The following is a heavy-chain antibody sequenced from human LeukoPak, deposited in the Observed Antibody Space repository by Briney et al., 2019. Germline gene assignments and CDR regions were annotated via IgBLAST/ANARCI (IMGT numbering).Heavy chain of an antibody. J-gene: IGHJ4*02. V-gene: IGHV3-7*01. CDR3: ASSHDSSGND. CDR1: GFTFSNYW. D-gene: IGHD3-22*01. CDR2: INQDGRAK. Sequence: GGSLRLSCAASGFTFSNYWMSWVRQAPGKGLEWVGNINQDGRAKYYVDSVKGRFTISRDNAKNSVYLQMNSLRDEDTAVNYCASSHDSSGNDWGQGTLVTVSS.